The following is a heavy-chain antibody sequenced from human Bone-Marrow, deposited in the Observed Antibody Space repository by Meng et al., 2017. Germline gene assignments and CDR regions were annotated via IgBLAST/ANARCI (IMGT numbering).Heavy chain of an antibody. CDR2: IKRNSDGGTI. V-gene: IGHV3-15*01. D-gene: IGHD6-13*01. Sequence: GGSLRLSCTTSGFTFGDYAMSWVRQAPGRGLEWVGRIKRNSDGGTIDYAAPVKGRFTISRDDSKNTLYLQMDSLITEDTAVYFCATGAAAADHWGQGTLVTVSS. J-gene: IGHJ4*02. CDR3: ATGAAAADH. CDR1: GFTFGDYA.